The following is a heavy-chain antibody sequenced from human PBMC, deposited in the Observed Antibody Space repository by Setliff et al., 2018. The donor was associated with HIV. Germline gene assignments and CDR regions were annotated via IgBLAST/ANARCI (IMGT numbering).Heavy chain of an antibody. CDR3: ASLSGYSGDAFDV. V-gene: IGHV5-51*01. D-gene: IGHD3-22*01. Sequence: GESLKIFCQGSGYSFSTYWIGWVRQMPGKGLEWMGIMYPGTSTTKYSPSFQGQVTNSADKSINTAYLQWSSLQASDTAMYYCASLSGYSGDAFDVWGQRTMVTVSS. J-gene: IGHJ3*01. CDR2: MYPGTSTT. CDR1: GYSFSTYW.